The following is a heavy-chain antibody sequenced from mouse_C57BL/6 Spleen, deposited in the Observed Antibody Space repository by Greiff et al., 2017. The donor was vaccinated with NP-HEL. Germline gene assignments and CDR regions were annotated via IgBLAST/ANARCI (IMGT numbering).Heavy chain of an antibody. D-gene: IGHD1-1*01. Sequence: QVQLQQSGPELVKPGASVKISCKASGYAFSSSWMNWVKQRPGKGLEWIGRIYPGDGDTNYNGKFKGKATLTADKSSSTAYMQLSSLTSEDSAVYFCARSPHYYGSSYGDFDVWGTGTTVTVSS. V-gene: IGHV1-82*01. J-gene: IGHJ1*03. CDR2: IYPGDGDT. CDR1: GYAFSSSW. CDR3: ARSPHYYGSSYGDFDV.